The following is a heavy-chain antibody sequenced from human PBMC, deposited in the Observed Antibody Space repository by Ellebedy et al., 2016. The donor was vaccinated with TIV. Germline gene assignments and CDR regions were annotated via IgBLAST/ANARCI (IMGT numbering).Heavy chain of an antibody. V-gene: IGHV3-48*02. Sequence: GGSLRLSCAASGFTFRNYAMTWVRQAPGRGLEWIAYIGRGGTPIYHADSVKGRFTISRDDASDALSLQMNSLKYEDTGLYYCARDCGITGADDYWGQGTLVTVSS. D-gene: IGHD6-13*01. J-gene: IGHJ4*02. CDR3: ARDCGITGADDY. CDR2: IGRGGTPI. CDR1: GFTFRNYA.